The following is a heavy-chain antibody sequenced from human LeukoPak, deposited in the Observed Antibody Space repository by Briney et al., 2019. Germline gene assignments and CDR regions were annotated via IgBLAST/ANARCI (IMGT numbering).Heavy chain of an antibody. V-gene: IGHV3-7*01. CDR2: IKQDRSEK. CDR3: ARVVGATRKGYYFDY. Sequence: GGSLRLSCAASGFTFSSYEMNWVRQAPGKGLEWVANIKQDRSEKYYVDSVKGRFTISRDNAKNTLYLQMNSLRAEDTAVYYCARVVGATRKGYYFDYWGQGTLVTVSS. J-gene: IGHJ4*02. CDR1: GFTFSSYE. D-gene: IGHD1-26*01.